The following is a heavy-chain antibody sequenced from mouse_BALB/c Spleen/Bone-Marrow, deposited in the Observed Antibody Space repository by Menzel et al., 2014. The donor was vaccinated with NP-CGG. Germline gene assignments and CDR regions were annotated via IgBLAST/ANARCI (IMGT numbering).Heavy chain of an antibody. CDR3: ARGRTAVVSDY. CDR2: IEPSDSYT. V-gene: IGHV1-69*02. D-gene: IGHD1-1*01. J-gene: IGHJ2*01. CDR1: GYTFTNYW. Sequence: QVQLQQPGAEVVKPGASVKVSCKASGYTFTNYWMQWVKQRPGQGLEWIGEIEPSDSYTNYNQDFKGKATLTVDKSSSPAYMQLSSLTSDDSAVYYCARGRTAVVSDYWGQGLALTFSS.